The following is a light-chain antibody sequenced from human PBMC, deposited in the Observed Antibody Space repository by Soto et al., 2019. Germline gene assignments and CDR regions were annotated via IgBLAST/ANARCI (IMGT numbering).Light chain of an antibody. CDR1: QSVSSN. CDR2: GAS. V-gene: IGKV3-15*01. J-gene: IGKJ4*01. Sequence: EIVMTQSPATLSVSPGERATLSCRASQSVSSNLAWYQQKPGQAPRLLIYGASTRATGIPARFSGSGSGTEFTLTISRLQSEDVAVYYCQQYSYWPLTFGGGTKVEIK. CDR3: QQYSYWPLT.